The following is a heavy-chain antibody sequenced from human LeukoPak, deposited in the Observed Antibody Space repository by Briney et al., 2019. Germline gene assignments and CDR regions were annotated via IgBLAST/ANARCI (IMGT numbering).Heavy chain of an antibody. CDR3: ARQMTTLPLGRTFDL. Sequence: GSLRLSCAASGFTFSSYSMNWIRQPPGKGLEWIGYVYYSGSTTDSNPSLRSRVTVSVDSSKNQFSLNLYSVTAADTAVYYCARQMTTLPLGRTFDLWGQGTMVTVSS. J-gene: IGHJ3*01. D-gene: IGHD4-17*01. CDR2: VYYSGST. V-gene: IGHV4-59*01. CDR1: GFTFSSYS.